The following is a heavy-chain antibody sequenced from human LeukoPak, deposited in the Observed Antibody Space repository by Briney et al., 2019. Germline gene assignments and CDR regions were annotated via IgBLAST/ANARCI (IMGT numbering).Heavy chain of an antibody. CDR2: VYYSAST. Sequence: PSETLSLTCTVSGGSITNYFCSCIRQPPGKGLEWIGYVYYSASTNYTPSLKSRVTISVDTSKNQFSLKLTSVTAADTAVYYCARQSPAAAGQGLDYWGQGALVTVSS. D-gene: IGHD6-13*01. J-gene: IGHJ4*02. CDR1: GGSITNYF. V-gene: IGHV4-59*08. CDR3: ARQSPAAAGQGLDY.